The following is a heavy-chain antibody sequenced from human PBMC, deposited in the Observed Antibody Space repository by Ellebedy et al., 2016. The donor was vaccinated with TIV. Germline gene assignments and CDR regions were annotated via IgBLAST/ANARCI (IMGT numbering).Heavy chain of an antibody. CDR2: ISGSGGST. J-gene: IGHJ4*02. CDR1: GFTFSSYA. Sequence: GESLKISCAASGFTFSSYAMSWVRQAPGKGLEWVSAISGSGGSTYYADSVKGRFTISRDNSKNTLYLQMNSLRAEDTAVYYCAKGVAVAGRAPSFDYWGQGTLVTVSS. V-gene: IGHV3-23*01. D-gene: IGHD6-19*01. CDR3: AKGVAVAGRAPSFDY.